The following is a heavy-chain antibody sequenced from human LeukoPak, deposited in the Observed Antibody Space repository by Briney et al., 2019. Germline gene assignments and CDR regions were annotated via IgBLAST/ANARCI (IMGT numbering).Heavy chain of an antibody. D-gene: IGHD3-10*01. CDR1: GYTFTSYA. CDR3: ARDLVVRGQHGFDP. CDR2: INTNTGNP. V-gene: IGHV7-4-1*02. Sequence: ASVKVSCKASGYTFTSYAMNWVRQAPGQGLEWMGWINTNTGNPTYAQGFTGRFVFSLDTSVSTAYLQISSLKAEDTAVYHCARDLVVRGQHGFDPWGQGTLVTVSS. J-gene: IGHJ5*02.